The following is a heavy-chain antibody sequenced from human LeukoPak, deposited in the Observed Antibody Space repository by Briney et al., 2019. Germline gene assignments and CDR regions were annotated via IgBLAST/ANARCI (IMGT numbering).Heavy chain of an antibody. J-gene: IGHJ6*03. V-gene: IGHV1-2*02. CDR1: GYTFTGYY. CDR3: ARGWSGSYYSHYYYYMDV. D-gene: IGHD1-26*01. CDR2: INPNSGGT. Sequence: GASVKVSCKASGYTFTGYYMHWVRRAPGQGREWMGWINPNSGGTNYAQKFQGRVTMTRDTSISTAYMELGRLRSDDTAVYYRARGWSGSYYSHYYYYMDVWGKGTTVTVSS.